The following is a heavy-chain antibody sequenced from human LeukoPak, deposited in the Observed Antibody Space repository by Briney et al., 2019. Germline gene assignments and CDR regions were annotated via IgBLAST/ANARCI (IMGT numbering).Heavy chain of an antibody. CDR1: GFTFSSYG. J-gene: IGHJ4*02. CDR2: IWYDGSNK. D-gene: IGHD4-23*01. V-gene: IGHV3-33*06. Sequence: PGRSLRLSCAASGFTFSSYGMHWVRQAPGKGLEWVAVIWYDGSNKYYADSVKGRFTISRDNSKNTLYLQMNSLRAEDTAVYYCAKPPRDYGGNSPGYYFDYWGQGTLVTVSS. CDR3: AKPPRDYGGNSPGYYFDY.